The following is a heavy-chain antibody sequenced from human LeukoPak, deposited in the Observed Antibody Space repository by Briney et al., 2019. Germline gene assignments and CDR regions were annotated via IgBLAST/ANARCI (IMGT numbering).Heavy chain of an antibody. CDR1: GFTFSSYW. D-gene: IGHD3-3*01. CDR2: IKEDASEK. CDR3: ARYRIGYGY. Sequence: GGSLRLSCAASGFTFSSYWMSWVRPAPGKGLEWVANIKEDASEKYYVDSVKGRFTISRDNAKNSLYLQMNSLRVEDTAVYFCARYRIGYGYWGQGTLVTVSS. J-gene: IGHJ4*02. V-gene: IGHV3-7*01.